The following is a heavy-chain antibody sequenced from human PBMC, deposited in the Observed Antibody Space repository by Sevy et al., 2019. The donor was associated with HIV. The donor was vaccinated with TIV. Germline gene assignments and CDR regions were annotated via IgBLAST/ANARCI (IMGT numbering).Heavy chain of an antibody. J-gene: IGHJ3*02. CDR3: AGARFDSSGSFDAFDI. V-gene: IGHV3-23*01. CDR1: GITFKNYA. Sequence: GGSLRLSCAASGITFKNYAMNWVRRAPGKGLNWVSSLLGSGGTTYYADSVRGRFTISRDTSKNTLFLQMNSLRTEDTALYYCAGARFDSSGSFDAFDIWGQGTMVTVSS. CDR2: LLGSGGTT. D-gene: IGHD3-22*01.